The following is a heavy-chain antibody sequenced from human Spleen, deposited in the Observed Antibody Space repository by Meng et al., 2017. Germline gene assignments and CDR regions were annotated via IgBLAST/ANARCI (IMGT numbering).Heavy chain of an antibody. D-gene: IGHD5-18*01. J-gene: IGHJ5*02. CDR3: ARFGWGSYGYRFDP. Sequence: SETLSLTCAVSGYSISSDYYWGWSRQPPGEGLEWIGSISHSGSTDYNASLKSRVTISVDTSKNQFSLKVNSVTAADTAVYYCARFGWGSYGYRFDPWGQGTLVTVSS. CDR1: GYSISSDYY. V-gene: IGHV4-38-2*01. CDR2: ISHSGST.